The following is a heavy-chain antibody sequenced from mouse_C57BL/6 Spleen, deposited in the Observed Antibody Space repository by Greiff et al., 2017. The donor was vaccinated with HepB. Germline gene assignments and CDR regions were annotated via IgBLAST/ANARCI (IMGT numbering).Heavy chain of an antibody. Sequence: VQLQQSGAELVKPGASVKISCKASGYAFSSYWMNWVKQRPGKGLEWIGQIYPGDGDTNYNGKFKGKATLTADKSSSTAYMQLSSLTSEDSAVYFCARSGYGHYYAMDYWGQGTSVTVSS. V-gene: IGHV1-80*01. J-gene: IGHJ4*01. CDR1: GYAFSSYW. D-gene: IGHD1-2*01. CDR2: IYPGDGDT. CDR3: ARSGYGHYYAMDY.